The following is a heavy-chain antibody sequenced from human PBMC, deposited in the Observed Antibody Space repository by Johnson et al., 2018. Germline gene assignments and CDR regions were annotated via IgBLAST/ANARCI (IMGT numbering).Heavy chain of an antibody. J-gene: IGHJ1*01. CDR3: AKGVVVGLYFQH. V-gene: IGHV3-21*04. CDR2: IRGIRSYI. CDR1: GFTFSRYS. Sequence: VQLVESGGGLVKPGGSLRLSCAASGFTFSRYSMDWVRQAPGKGLEWVSSIRGIRSYIYYADSVTGRFTISRDNSKNTLFLQMNSLRAEDTAVYYCAKGVVVGLYFQHWGQGTLVTVSS. D-gene: IGHD2-21*01.